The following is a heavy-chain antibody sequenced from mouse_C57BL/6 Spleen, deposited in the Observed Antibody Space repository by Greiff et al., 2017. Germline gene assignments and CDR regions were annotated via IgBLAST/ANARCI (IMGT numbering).Heavy chain of an antibody. CDR1: GYTFTDYY. CDR2: INPNNGGT. Sequence: VQLQQSGPELVKPGASVKISCKASGYTFTDYYMNWVKQSHGKSLEWIGDINPNNGGTSYNQKFKGKATLTVDKSSRTAYMELRSLTSEDSAVYYCARFDYDVGGYAMDYWGQGTSVTVAS. V-gene: IGHV1-26*01. J-gene: IGHJ4*01. CDR3: ARFDYDVGGYAMDY. D-gene: IGHD2-4*01.